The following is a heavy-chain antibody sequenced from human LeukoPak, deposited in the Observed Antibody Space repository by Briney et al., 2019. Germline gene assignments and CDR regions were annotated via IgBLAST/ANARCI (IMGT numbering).Heavy chain of an antibody. Sequence: GGSLRLSCAASGYTFSSYAMSWVRQAPGKGLEWVSAISGSGGSTYYADSVKGRFAISRDNSKNTLYLQMNSLRAGDTAVYYCATHYCSGGSCYQLYDYWGQGTLVTVSS. CDR3: ATHYCSGGSCYQLYDY. D-gene: IGHD2-15*01. J-gene: IGHJ4*02. CDR1: GYTFSSYA. CDR2: ISGSGGST. V-gene: IGHV3-23*01.